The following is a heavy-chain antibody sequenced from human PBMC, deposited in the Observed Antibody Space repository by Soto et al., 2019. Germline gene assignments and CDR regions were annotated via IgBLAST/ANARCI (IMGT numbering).Heavy chain of an antibody. D-gene: IGHD3-22*01. J-gene: IGHJ4*02. Sequence: PSETLSLTCTVSGCSISSYYWSWIRQPPGKGLEWIGYIYYSGSTNYNPSLKSRVTISVDTSKNQFSLKLSSVTAADTAVYYCARLYYYDSSGYYDYWGQGTLVTVSS. CDR1: GCSISSYY. V-gene: IGHV4-59*08. CDR2: IYYSGST. CDR3: ARLYYYDSSGYYDY.